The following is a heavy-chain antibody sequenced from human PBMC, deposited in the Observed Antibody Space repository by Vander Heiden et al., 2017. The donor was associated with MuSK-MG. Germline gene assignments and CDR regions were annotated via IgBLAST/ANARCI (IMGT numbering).Heavy chain of an antibody. CDR1: GGSISLNNYY. J-gene: IGHJ3*02. CDR2: IYYSGGT. D-gene: IGHD6-19*01. V-gene: IGHV4-39*01. CDR3: ARREWLGPRDAFDI. Sequence: QLQLQESGPGRVQPSETLSLTCSVSGGSISLNNYYWGWIRQPPGKGLEWIGNIYYSGGTYYNPSLQSRVTISVDTSKNQFSLKLSSVTAADTAVYYCARREWLGPRDAFDIWGQGTMVTVSS.